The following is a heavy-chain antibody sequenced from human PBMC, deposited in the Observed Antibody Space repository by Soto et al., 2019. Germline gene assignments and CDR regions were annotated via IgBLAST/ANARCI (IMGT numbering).Heavy chain of an antibody. D-gene: IGHD2-15*01. CDR2: TGSGTGPG. J-gene: IGHJ4*02. V-gene: IGHV1-69*06. CDR1: GGSLSTNP. CDR3: ARRHSGGCFRGVDS. Sequence: QVQLVQSGTEIKKPGSSVKVSCKASGGSLSTNPISWVRQAPGQGLEWMGGTGSGTGPGNHAQKFQGRLTVTADKATSTVYMELTNPSSEDTAVYYCARRHSGGCFRGVDSWGQGTLVTVSS.